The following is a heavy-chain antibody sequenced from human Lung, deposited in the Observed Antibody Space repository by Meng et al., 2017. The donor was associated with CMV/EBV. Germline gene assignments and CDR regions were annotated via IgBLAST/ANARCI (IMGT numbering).Heavy chain of an antibody. CDR2: IPHRGSS. V-gene: IGHV4-4*02. J-gene: IGHJ1*01. CDR1: CGSISSSNW. D-gene: IGHD3-10*01. Sequence: QLQASGPGRVKPSGTRSLTCSVSCGSISSSNWWGWVRQPPGKGLEWIGEIPHRGSSAYNPSLKSRVSMSIDKSKNQFSLKLTSVTAADTAVYHCLRRSGGSVWGQGTLVTVSS. CDR3: LRRSGGSV.